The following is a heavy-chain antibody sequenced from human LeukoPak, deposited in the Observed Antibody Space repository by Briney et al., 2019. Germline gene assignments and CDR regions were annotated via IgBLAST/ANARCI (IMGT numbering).Heavy chain of an antibody. CDR1: GFTISSYA. CDR2: ISGSGGST. Sequence: GGSLRLSCAASGFTISSYAMSWARLAPGKGLEWVSGISGSGGSTHYADPVKGRFTISRDNSKNTLYLQMNSLRGEDTAEYYCAKDLPSNMAVASYYFDYWGQGTLVTVSS. J-gene: IGHJ4*02. D-gene: IGHD6-19*01. CDR3: AKDLPSNMAVASYYFDY. V-gene: IGHV3-23*01.